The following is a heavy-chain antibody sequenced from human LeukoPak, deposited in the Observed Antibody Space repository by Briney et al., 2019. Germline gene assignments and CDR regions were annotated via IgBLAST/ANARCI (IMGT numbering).Heavy chain of an antibody. J-gene: IGHJ6*02. V-gene: IGHV5-51*01. CDR3: ARQYSSGWYSPSSSNYYGMDV. CDR2: IYPGDSDT. CDR1: GYSFTNYW. Sequence: GESLKISCKGSGYSFTNYWIGWVRQMPGKGLEWMGIIYPGDSDTRYSPSFQGQVTISADKSISTAYLQWSSLKASGTAMYYCARQYSSGWYSPSSSNYYGMDVWGQGTTVTVSS. D-gene: IGHD6-19*01.